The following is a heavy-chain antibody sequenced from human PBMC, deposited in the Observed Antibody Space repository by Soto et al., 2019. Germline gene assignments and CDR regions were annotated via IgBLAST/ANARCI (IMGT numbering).Heavy chain of an antibody. CDR1: GYIFTGYY. D-gene: IGHD3-9*01. CDR3: ATDKVAFDM. J-gene: IGHJ3*02. V-gene: IGHV1-2*02. Sequence: ASVKVSCKASGYIFTGYYIQWVRQAPGQGLEWMGWINTKTGGTKYAQKFQGRITMTRDTSINTAYMEVSRLRSDDTAVYYCATDKVAFDMWGQGTMVTVSS. CDR2: INTKTGGT.